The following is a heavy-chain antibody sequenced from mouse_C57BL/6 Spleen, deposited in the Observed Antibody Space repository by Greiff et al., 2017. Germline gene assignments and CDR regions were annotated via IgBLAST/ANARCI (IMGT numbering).Heavy chain of an antibody. J-gene: IGHJ2*01. Sequence: QVHVKQPGAELVMPGASVKLSCKASGYTFTSYWMHWVKQRPGQGLEWIGEIDPSDSYTNYNQKFKGKSTLTVDKSSSTAYMQLSSLTSEDSAVYYCARRGAQATDYWGQGTTLTVSS. CDR1: GYTFTSYW. D-gene: IGHD3-2*02. V-gene: IGHV1-69*01. CDR2: IDPSDSYT. CDR3: ARRGAQATDY.